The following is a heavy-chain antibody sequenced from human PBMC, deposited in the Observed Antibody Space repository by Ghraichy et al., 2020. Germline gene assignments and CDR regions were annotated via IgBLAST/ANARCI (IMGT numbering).Heavy chain of an antibody. V-gene: IGHV3-23*01. CDR1: GFTFNKYA. CDR3: AKDSRFDFWSGPNWFDP. CDR2: ISGSGGST. Sequence: ETLSLTCAASGFTFNKYAMTWVRQAPGKGLEWVSAISGSGGSTYYAGSVKGRFTIYRDNSKNTLYLQMNDLRAEDTATYYCAKDSRFDFWSGPNWFDPWGQGTLATVSS. D-gene: IGHD3-3*01. J-gene: IGHJ5*02.